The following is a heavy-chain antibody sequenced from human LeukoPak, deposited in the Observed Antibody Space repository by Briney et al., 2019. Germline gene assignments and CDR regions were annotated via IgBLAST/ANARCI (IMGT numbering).Heavy chain of an antibody. CDR2: IYYSGST. V-gene: IGHV4-59*08. CDR1: GGSISSYY. J-gene: IGHJ6*03. CDR3: AITHSDILTGYHKYTGV. Sequence: SETLSLTCSVPGGSISSYYWSWIRQPPGKGLECIGYIYYSGSTHYNPSLKSRVTIALDTSKNLSSLKLSSVTAADTAVYYCAITHSDILTGYHKYTGVWGKGTTVTVSS. D-gene: IGHD3-9*01.